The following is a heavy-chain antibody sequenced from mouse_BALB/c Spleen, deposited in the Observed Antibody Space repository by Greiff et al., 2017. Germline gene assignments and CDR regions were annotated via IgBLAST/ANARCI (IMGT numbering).Heavy chain of an antibody. Sequence: EVQLVESGGGLVKPGGSLKLSCAASGFTFSSYAMSWVRQSPEKRLEWVAEISSGGSFTYYPDTVTGRFTISRDNAKNTLYLEMSSLRSEDTAMYYCARDRGYGSSLFAYWGQGTLVTVSA. CDR1: GFTFSSYA. CDR3: ARDRGYGSSLFAY. J-gene: IGHJ3*01. CDR2: ISSGGSFT. V-gene: IGHV5-9-4*01. D-gene: IGHD1-1*01.